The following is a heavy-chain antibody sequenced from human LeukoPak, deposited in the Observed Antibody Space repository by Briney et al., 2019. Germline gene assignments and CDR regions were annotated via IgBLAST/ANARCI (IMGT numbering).Heavy chain of an antibody. V-gene: IGHV3-30-3*01. J-gene: IGHJ4*02. CDR2: ISYDGSNK. CDR1: GFTFSSYA. CDR3: AKVGSSGWYERDYFDY. D-gene: IGHD6-19*01. Sequence: PGGSLRLSCAASGFTFSSYAMHWVRQAPGKGLEWVAVISYDGSNKYYADSVKGRFTISRDNSKNTLYLQMNSLRAEDTAVYYCAKVGSSGWYERDYFDYWGQGTLVTVSS.